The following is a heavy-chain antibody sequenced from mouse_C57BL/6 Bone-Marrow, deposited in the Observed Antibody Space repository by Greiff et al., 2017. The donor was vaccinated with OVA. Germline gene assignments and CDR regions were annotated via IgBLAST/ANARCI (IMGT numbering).Heavy chain of an antibody. V-gene: IGHV1-15*01. CDR3: TRERLYDGYYRDY. CDR2: IDPETGGT. J-gene: IGHJ4*01. D-gene: IGHD2-3*01. CDR1: GYTFTDYE. Sequence: QVQLKESGAELVRPGASVTLSCKASGYTFTDYEMHWVKQTPVHGLEWIGAIDPETGGTDYNQKFKGKAILTADKSSSTAYMERRSLTSEDSAVYYCTRERLYDGYYRDYWGQGTSVTVSS.